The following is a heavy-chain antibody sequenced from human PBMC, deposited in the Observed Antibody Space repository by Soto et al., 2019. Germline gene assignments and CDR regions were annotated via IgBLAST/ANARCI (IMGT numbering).Heavy chain of an antibody. CDR1: GYTFATYD. Sequence: QVQLVQSGAEVKTPGASVKVSCKASGYTFATYDINWVRQAPGQGLEWMGWMNPNSGNTGYAQKVQGRLTMTRDTALSVAHMELSSLRNEDTAVYYCARSDGYNFNWLDSWGQGTLVTVSA. V-gene: IGHV1-8*01. CDR2: MNPNSGNT. CDR3: ARSDGYNFNWLDS. J-gene: IGHJ5*01. D-gene: IGHD2-21*01.